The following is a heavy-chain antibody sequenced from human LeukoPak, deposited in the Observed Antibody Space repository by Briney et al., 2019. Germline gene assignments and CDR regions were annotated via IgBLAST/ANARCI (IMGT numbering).Heavy chain of an antibody. Sequence: SETLSLTCTVSGGSISSSNYYWGWIRQPPGKGLEWIGSIYYSGSTYYNPSLKSRVTISVDTSKNQFSLKLSSVTAADTAVYYCAGPAAVKYYYYGTTVSGQATTVTVSS. J-gene: IGHJ6*02. D-gene: IGHD6-13*01. CDR3: AGPAAVKYYYYGTTV. CDR1: GGSISSSNYY. CDR2: IYYSGST. V-gene: IGHV4-39*01.